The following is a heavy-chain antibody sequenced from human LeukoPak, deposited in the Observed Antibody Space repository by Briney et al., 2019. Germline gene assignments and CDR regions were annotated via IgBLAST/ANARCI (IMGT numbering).Heavy chain of an antibody. J-gene: IGHJ4*02. D-gene: IGHD5-18*01. CDR2: MNPNSGNT. Sequence: GPVKVSCKASGYTFTSYGINWVRQATGQGLEWMGWMNPNSGNTGYAQKFQGRVTMTRNTSISTAYMELSSLRSEDTAVYYCARGRWVDTAMGDFDYWGQGTLVTVSS. V-gene: IGHV1-8*01. CDR1: GYTFTSYG. CDR3: ARGRWVDTAMGDFDY.